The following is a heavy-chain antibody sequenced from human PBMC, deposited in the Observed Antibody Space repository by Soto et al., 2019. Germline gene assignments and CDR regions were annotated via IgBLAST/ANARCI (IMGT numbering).Heavy chain of an antibody. D-gene: IGHD3-10*01. CDR3: ARLYGSGSSHFDY. Sequence: GGSLRLSCAASGFTFSSYGMHWVRQAPGKGLEWVAVIWYDGSNKYYADSVKGRFTISRDNSKNTLYLQMNSLRAEDTAVYYCARLYGSGSSHFDYWGQGTLVTVSS. V-gene: IGHV3-33*08. J-gene: IGHJ4*02. CDR2: IWYDGSNK. CDR1: GFTFSSYG.